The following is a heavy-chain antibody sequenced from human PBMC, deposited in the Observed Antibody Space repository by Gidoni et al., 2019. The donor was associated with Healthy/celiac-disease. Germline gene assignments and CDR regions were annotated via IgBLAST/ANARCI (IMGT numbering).Heavy chain of an antibody. CDR1: GFTFDDYT. D-gene: IGHD5-18*01. Sequence: EVQLVESGGVVVQPGGSLRLSCAASGFTFDDYTMHWVRQAPGKGLEWVSLISWDGGSTYYADSVKGRFTISRDNSKNSLYLQMNSLRTEDTALYYCAKEGGYSYGLDAFDYWGQGTLVTVSS. CDR2: ISWDGGST. CDR3: AKEGGYSYGLDAFDY. V-gene: IGHV3-43*01. J-gene: IGHJ4*02.